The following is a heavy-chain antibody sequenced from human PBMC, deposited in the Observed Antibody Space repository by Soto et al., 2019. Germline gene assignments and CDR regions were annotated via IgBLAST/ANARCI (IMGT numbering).Heavy chain of an antibody. CDR2: IYYSGST. V-gene: IGHV4-39*01. D-gene: IGHD3-9*01. J-gene: IGHJ4*02. CDR3: ASAPVAYYDILTGYQAPHFDY. CDR1: GGSIGSSSHY. Sequence: SETLSLTCTVSGGSIGSSSHYWGWIRQPPGKGLEWIGSIYYSGSTYYNPSLKSRVTISVDTSKNQFSLKLSSVTAADTAVYYCASAPVAYYDILTGYQAPHFDYWGQGTQVTVSS.